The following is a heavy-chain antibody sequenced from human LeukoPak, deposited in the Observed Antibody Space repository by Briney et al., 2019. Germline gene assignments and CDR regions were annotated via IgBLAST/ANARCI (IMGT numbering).Heavy chain of an antibody. V-gene: IGHV3-48*03. Sequence: GGSLRLSCAASGFTFSSYEFNWVRQVPGKGLEWVSYISSSGNTIYYADSVKGRFTVSRDNAKNSLFLKMNGLRAEDTAIYYCARERIYGDYFDYWGQGALVTVSS. CDR3: ARERIYGDYFDY. CDR2: ISSSGNTI. CDR1: GFTFSSYE. D-gene: IGHD4-17*01. J-gene: IGHJ4*02.